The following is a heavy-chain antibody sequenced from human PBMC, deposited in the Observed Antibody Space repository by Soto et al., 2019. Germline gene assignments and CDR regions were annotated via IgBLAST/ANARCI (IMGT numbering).Heavy chain of an antibody. V-gene: IGHV4-59*08. Sequence: SETLSLTCTVSGGSISSYYWSWIRQPPGKGLEWIGYIYYSGSTNYNPSLKSRVTISVDTSKNQFSLKLSSVTAADTAVYYCGRRQWLPRGYAFDIWGQGTMVTVSS. CDR1: GGSISSYY. J-gene: IGHJ3*02. D-gene: IGHD6-19*01. CDR2: IYYSGST. CDR3: GRRQWLPRGYAFDI.